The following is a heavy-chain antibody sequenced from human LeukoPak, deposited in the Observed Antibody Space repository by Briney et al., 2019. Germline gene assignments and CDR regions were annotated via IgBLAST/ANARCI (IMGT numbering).Heavy chain of an antibody. J-gene: IGHJ4*02. CDR3: TRARYDSSSFYY. CDR2: ISAYNGNT. CDR1: GYTFTSYG. D-gene: IGHD3-22*01. Sequence: ASVKVSCKASGYTFTSYGISWVRQAPGQGLEWMGWISAYNGNTNYAQKLQGRVTMTTDTSTSTAYMELRSLRSDDTAAYYCTRARYDSSSFYYWGQGTLVTVSS. V-gene: IGHV1-18*01.